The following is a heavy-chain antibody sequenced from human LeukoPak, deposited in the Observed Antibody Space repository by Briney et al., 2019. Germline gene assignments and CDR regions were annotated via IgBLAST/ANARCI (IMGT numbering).Heavy chain of an antibody. V-gene: IGHV3-23*01. CDR1: GFTFSSYA. CDR2: ISGSGGST. CDR3: AKAMTSSTYYFDS. Sequence: GGSLRLSCAVSGFTFSSYAMSWVRQAPGKGLEWVSAISGSGGSTYYADSVKGRFTISRDNSKNTLFLQMNGLRAEDTAIYYCAKAMTSSTYYFDSWGQGTLVTVSS. J-gene: IGHJ4*02. D-gene: IGHD3-9*01.